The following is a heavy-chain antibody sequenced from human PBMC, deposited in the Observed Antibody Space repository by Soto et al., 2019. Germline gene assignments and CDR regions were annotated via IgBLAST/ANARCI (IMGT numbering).Heavy chain of an antibody. Sequence: GGSLRLSCVASGFTFGSCGMNWVRQAPGKGLEWVAGVSPHGANTYYADSVRGRFIISRDDSRNTVSLDMNSLRGDDSAVYYCATEGAKTTWNFDYWGQGTVVTVYS. V-gene: IGHV3-23*01. CDR3: ATEGAKTTWNFDY. CDR1: GFTFGSCG. J-gene: IGHJ4*02. CDR2: VSPHGANT. D-gene: IGHD1-1*01.